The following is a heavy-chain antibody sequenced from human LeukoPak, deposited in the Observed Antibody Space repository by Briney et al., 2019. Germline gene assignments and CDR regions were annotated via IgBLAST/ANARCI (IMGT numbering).Heavy chain of an antibody. Sequence: SQTLSLTCTVSGGSISSGSYYWSWIRQPAGKGLEWIGRIYTSGSTNYNPSLKSRVTISVDTSKNQFSLKLSSVTAADTAVYYCARIPRTWLRFPYFDYWGQGTLVTVSS. J-gene: IGHJ4*02. CDR1: GGSISSGSYY. D-gene: IGHD5-12*01. CDR2: IYTSGST. CDR3: ARIPRTWLRFPYFDY. V-gene: IGHV4-61*02.